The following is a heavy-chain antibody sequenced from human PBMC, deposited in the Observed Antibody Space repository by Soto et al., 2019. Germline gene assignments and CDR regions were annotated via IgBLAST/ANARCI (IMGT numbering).Heavy chain of an antibody. Sequence: PGGSLRLSCAASGFTFSTYGMHWVRQAPGKGLEWVAHIWHDGSNTYYTDFVKGRFTISVDTSKNQLSLKLSSVTAAVTAVYYCAGASTWHPGAFDIWGQGTTVTVSS. CDR3: AGASTWHPGAFDI. J-gene: IGHJ3*02. CDR1: GFTFSTYG. CDR2: IWHDGSNT. D-gene: IGHD5-12*01. V-gene: IGHV3-33*01.